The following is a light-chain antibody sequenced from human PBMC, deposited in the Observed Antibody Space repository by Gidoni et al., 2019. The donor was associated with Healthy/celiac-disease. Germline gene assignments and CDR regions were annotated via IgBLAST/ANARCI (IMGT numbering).Light chain of an antibody. CDR3: QVWDSSSDHPV. Sequence: SDVLAHPPSVSVATGQTARITCRGNNIGSKSVHWYQQKPGQAPLLVVYDDSDRPSGIPERFSGSNSGNTATLTISRVEAGDEADYYCQVWDSSSDHPVFGGGTKLTVL. J-gene: IGLJ2*01. V-gene: IGLV3-21*02. CDR1: NIGSKS. CDR2: DDS.